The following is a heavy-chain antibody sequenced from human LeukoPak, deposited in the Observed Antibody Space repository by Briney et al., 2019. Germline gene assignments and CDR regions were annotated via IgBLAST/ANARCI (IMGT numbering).Heavy chain of an antibody. V-gene: IGHV3-7*01. Sequence: GGSLRLSCAASGFTFSSYWMGWVRQAPGEGLEWVANIKQEGTEKYYVDYVKGRLTISRHNAKNSLYLQMNSLRAEDTAVYYCAKHSILGDGFWAFDYWGQGTLVTVSS. CDR2: IKQEGTEK. CDR1: GFTFSSYW. J-gene: IGHJ4*02. CDR3: AKHSILGDGFWAFDY. D-gene: IGHD3/OR15-3a*01.